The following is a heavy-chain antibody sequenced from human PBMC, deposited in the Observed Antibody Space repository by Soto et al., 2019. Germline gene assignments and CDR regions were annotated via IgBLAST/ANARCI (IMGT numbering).Heavy chain of an antibody. CDR2: IDWDDDK. J-gene: IGHJ6*02. Sequence: SGPTLVNPTQTLTLTCTLSGSSLSDPGMCVSWVRQPPGKALEWLALIDWDDDKYYTTSLKTRLTIAKDTSKNQVILTMTNVAPVDTATYYCARIRVDTAMYFNNYGMDVWGQGTTVTVSS. CDR3: ARIRVDTAMYFNNYGMDV. V-gene: IGHV2-70*20. CDR1: GSSLSDPGMC. D-gene: IGHD5-18*01.